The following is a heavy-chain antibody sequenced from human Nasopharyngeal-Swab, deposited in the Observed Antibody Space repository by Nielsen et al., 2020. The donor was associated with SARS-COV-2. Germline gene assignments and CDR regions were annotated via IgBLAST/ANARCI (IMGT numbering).Heavy chain of an antibody. Sequence: GESLKISCSASGFIFKNYAMSWVRQAPGKGLELVSAISGSGGSTYYADSVKGRFTISRDNSKNTLYLQMNSLRAEDTAVYYCASWELYYYDSSGYYGWGQGTLVTVSS. CDR3: ASWELYYYDSSGYYG. V-gene: IGHV3-23*01. J-gene: IGHJ4*02. CDR1: GFIFKNYA. D-gene: IGHD3-22*01. CDR2: ISGSGGST.